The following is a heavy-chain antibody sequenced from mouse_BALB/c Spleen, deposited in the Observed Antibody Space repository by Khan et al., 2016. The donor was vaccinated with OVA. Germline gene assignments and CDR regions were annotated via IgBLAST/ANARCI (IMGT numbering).Heavy chain of an antibody. J-gene: IGHJ1*01. Sequence: EVQLQESGAELVKPGASVKLSCTASGFNIKDTYLYWVKQRPEQGLEWIGRIAPANGNTKYDPKFQGQATITADTSSNTFYLQLNSLTSEDTAVYYCYHPSYGTRDFEVWGEGTTVTVSS. CDR2: IAPANGNT. D-gene: IGHD1-1*02. CDR1: GFNIKDTY. CDR3: YHPSYGTRDFEV. V-gene: IGHV14-3*02.